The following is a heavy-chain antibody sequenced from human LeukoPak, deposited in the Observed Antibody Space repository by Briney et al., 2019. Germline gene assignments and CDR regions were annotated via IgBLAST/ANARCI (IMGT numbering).Heavy chain of an antibody. CDR1: GFTFSSYS. CDR3: AKTNGDFGVSIGY. V-gene: IGHV3-23*01. J-gene: IGHJ4*02. D-gene: IGHD4-17*01. CDR2: ITGSGAGT. Sequence: GGSLRLSCAASGFTFSSYSMNWVRQAPGKGLEWVSSITGSGAGTYYADSVKGRFTISRDNSKNTLYLQINGLRAEDTAVYYCAKTNGDFGVSIGYWGQGTLVTVSS.